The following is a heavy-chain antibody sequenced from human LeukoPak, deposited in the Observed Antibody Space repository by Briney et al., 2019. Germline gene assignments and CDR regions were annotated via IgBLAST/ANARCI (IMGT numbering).Heavy chain of an antibody. V-gene: IGHV4-59*01. Sequence: SETLSLTCTVSRGSISPNHWTWIRQPPGKGLEWIGYIYYIGSTNYNPSLKSRVTISLDTCRNQFSLRLSSVTAADTAVYYCARLLDYDSSGYPDTFDIWGQGTMVTVSS. CDR3: ARLLDYDSSGYPDTFDI. CDR2: IYYIGST. D-gene: IGHD3-22*01. J-gene: IGHJ3*02. CDR1: RGSISPNH.